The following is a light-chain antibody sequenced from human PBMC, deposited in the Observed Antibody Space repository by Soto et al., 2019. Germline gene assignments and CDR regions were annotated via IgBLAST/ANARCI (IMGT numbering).Light chain of an antibody. Sequence: EIVLTQSPGTLSLSPGERATLSCRARQSFSSSFLAWYQQKPGQAPRLLIYGASSRATGIPDRFSGSGSGTDFTLTISRLEPEDFAVYYCQQYDSSPLTFGGGTKVEIK. V-gene: IGKV3-20*01. CDR2: GAS. J-gene: IGKJ4*01. CDR1: QSFSSSF. CDR3: QQYDSSPLT.